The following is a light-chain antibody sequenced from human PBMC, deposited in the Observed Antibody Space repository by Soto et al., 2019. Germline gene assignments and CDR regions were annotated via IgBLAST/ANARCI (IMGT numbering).Light chain of an antibody. CDR3: QQYNNWPRA. V-gene: IGKV3-15*01. CDR1: QSVRSN. CDR2: GAS. J-gene: IGKJ5*01. Sequence: EILLTQSPATLSVSPGERATLSCRASQSVRSNLAWYQQKLGQAPRLLIYGASTRATGIPARFSGSGSGTEFTLTISSLQSEDFAVYYCQQYNNWPRAFGQGTRLEIK.